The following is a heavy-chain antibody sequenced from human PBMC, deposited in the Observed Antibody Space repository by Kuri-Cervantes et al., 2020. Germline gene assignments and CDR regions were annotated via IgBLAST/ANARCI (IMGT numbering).Heavy chain of an antibody. CDR3: SRPRLGSGYDWGY. CDR1: GFTFSSYA. J-gene: IGHJ4*02. D-gene: IGHD5-12*01. CDR2: ISGSGGSI. Sequence: GGSLRLSCAASGFTFSSYAMSWVRQAPGKGLEWVSAISGSGGSIYYADSVKGLFTISRDNSKNTLYLQMNSLRAEDTAIYFCSRPRLGSGYDWGYWGQGTLVTVSS. V-gene: IGHV3-23*01.